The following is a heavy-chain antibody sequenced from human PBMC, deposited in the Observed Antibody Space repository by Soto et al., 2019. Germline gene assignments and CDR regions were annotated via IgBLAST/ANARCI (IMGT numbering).Heavy chain of an antibody. V-gene: IGHV4-30-2*01. Sequence: QLQLQESGSGLVKPSQTLSLTCAVSGGSISSGGYSWSWIRQPPGKGLEWIGYIYHSGSTYYNPSLKSRVTISVDRSKNQSSLKLSSVTAADTAVYYCARNMITFGGVISHFDYWGQGTLVTVSS. CDR1: GGSISSGGYS. CDR2: IYHSGST. J-gene: IGHJ4*02. CDR3: ARNMITFGGVISHFDY. D-gene: IGHD3-16*02.